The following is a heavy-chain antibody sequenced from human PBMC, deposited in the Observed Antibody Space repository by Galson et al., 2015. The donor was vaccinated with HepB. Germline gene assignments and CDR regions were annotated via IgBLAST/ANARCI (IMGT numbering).Heavy chain of an antibody. J-gene: IGHJ3*02. CDR3: ARGDIWVGATAGAFDI. CDR2: INTNTGNP. D-gene: IGHD1-26*01. V-gene: IGHV7-4-1*02. Sequence: SVKVSCKASGYTFTSYAMNWVRQAPGQGLEWMGWINTNTGNPTYAQGFTGRFVFSLDTSVSTAYLQISSLKAEDTAVYYCARGDIWVGATAGAFDIWGQGTMATVSS. CDR1: GYTFTSYA.